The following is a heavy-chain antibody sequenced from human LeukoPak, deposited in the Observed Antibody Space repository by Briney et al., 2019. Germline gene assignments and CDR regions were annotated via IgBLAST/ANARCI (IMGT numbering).Heavy chain of an antibody. CDR2: ISAYKGNT. CDR1: GYTFTSYG. Sequence: ASVKVSCKASGYTFTSYGISWVRQAPGQGLEWMGWISAYKGNTNYAQKLQGRVTMTTDTSTSTAYMELRSLRSDDTAVYYRARDGMGGEDFDYWGQGTLVTVSS. D-gene: IGHD1-26*01. J-gene: IGHJ4*02. V-gene: IGHV1-18*01. CDR3: ARDGMGGEDFDY.